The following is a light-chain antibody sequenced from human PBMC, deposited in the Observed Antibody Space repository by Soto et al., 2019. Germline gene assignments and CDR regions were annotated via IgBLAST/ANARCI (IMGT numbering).Light chain of an antibody. CDR2: DVS. CDR3: ASYTSGSTLV. CDR1: NSDIGGYNY. Sequence: QSVLTQPASVSGSPGQSITISCTGTNSDIGGYNYVSWYQQHPGKAPKLVIFDVSDRPSGVSNHFSGSKSGSTASLTISGLRAEDEAEYYCASYTSGSTLVFGTGTKVTVL. V-gene: IGLV2-14*03. J-gene: IGLJ1*01.